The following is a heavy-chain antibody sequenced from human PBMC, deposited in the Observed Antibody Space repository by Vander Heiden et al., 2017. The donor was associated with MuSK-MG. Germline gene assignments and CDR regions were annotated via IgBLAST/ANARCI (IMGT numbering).Heavy chain of an antibody. J-gene: IGHJ4*02. CDR3: ARDLSNYGDFAVAGTGLDY. CDR2: IWYDGSNK. CDR1: GFTFSSYG. Sequence: QVQLVESGGGVVQPGRSLILSCAASGFTFSSYGMHWVRQAPGKGLEWVAVIWYDGSNKYYADSVKGRFTISRDNSKNTLYLQMNSLRAEDTAVYYCARDLSNYGDFAVAGTGLDYWGQGTLVTVSS. D-gene: IGHD6-19*01. V-gene: IGHV3-33*01.